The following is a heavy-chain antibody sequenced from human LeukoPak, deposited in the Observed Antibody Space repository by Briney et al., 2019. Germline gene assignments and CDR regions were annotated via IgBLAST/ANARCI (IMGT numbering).Heavy chain of an antibody. CDR2: INPNSGGT. J-gene: IGHJ4*02. D-gene: IGHD6-6*01. CDR3: ARDGAARPEYDY. V-gene: IGHV1-2*02. CDR1: GYTLTGYY. Sequence: SVQVSCKSSGYTLTGYYVHWVRQAPGPGLEWMGWINPNSGGTNYAQKFQGRVTMTRDTSISTAYMELSRLRPDDTAVYYCARDGAARPEYDYWGQGTLVTVSS.